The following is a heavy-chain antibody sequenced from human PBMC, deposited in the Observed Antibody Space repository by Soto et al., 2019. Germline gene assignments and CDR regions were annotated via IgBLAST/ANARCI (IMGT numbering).Heavy chain of an antibody. J-gene: IGHJ6*02. Sequence: SETLSLTCAVYGGSFSGYYWRWIRQPPGKGLEWIGEINHSGSTNYNPSLKSRVTISVDPSKNQFSLKLSSVTAADTAVYYCARVRGLWFGKFQYYDGMDVCGQGTTVT. CDR1: GGSFSGYY. CDR3: ARVRGLWFGKFQYYDGMDV. V-gene: IGHV4-34*01. CDR2: INHSGST. D-gene: IGHD3-10*01.